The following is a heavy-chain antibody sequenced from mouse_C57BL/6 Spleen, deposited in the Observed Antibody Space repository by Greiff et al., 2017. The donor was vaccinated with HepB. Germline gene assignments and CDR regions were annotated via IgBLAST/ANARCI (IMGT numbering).Heavy chain of an antibody. CDR3: AREPYYCGSSYRYFDV. CDR1: GFTFSSYA. CDR2: ISDGGSYT. D-gene: IGHD1-1*01. V-gene: IGHV5-4*01. J-gene: IGHJ1*03. Sequence: EVKLVESGGGLVKPGGSLKLSCAASGFTFSSYAMSWVRQTPEKRLEWVATISDGGSYTYYPDNVKGRFTISRDNAKNNLYLQMSHLKSEDTAMYYCAREPYYCGSSYRYFDVWGTGTTVTVSS.